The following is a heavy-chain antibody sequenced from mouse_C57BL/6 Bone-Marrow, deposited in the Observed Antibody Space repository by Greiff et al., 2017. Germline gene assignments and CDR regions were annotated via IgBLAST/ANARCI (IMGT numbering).Heavy chain of an antibody. CDR2: IYPRSGNT. CDR3: ERGEGGNVFAY. D-gene: IGHD2-1*01. Sequence: VQLQQSGAELARPGASVKLSCKASGYTFTSYGISWVKQRTGQGLEWIGEIYPRSGNTYYNEKFKGKATLTADKSSSTAYMELRSLTSEDSAVYFCERGEGGNVFAYWGQGTLVTVSA. CDR1: GYTFTSYG. J-gene: IGHJ3*01. V-gene: IGHV1-81*01.